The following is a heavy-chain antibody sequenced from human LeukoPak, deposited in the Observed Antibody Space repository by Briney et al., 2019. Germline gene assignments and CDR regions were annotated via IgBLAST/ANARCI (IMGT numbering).Heavy chain of an antibody. CDR1: GFTFSSYA. CDR3: AKAITMIVVVSAFDI. D-gene: IGHD3-22*01. J-gene: IGHJ3*02. CDR2: ISGSGGST. V-gene: IGHV3-23*01. Sequence: GGSLRLSCAASGFTFSSYAMSWVRQAPGKGLEWASAISGSGGSTYYADSVKGRFTISRDNSKNTLYLQMNSLRAEDTAVYYCAKAITMIVVVSAFDIWGQGTMVTVSS.